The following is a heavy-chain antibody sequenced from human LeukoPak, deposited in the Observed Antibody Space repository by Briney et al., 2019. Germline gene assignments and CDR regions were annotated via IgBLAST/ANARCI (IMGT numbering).Heavy chain of an antibody. CDR2: IYYSGSP. D-gene: IGHD6-19*01. CDR3: ARHMRGGSGGWPYYYYYMGV. CDR1: GGSIRSSSYY. V-gene: IGHV4-39*01. J-gene: IGHJ6*03. Sequence: SETLSLICTVSGGSIRSSSYYWGWIRQPPGKGLEWIGRIYYSGSPYYNPSLKSRVPISVHPSKNQLSLKLSSVTAPDTVVYYLARHMRGGSGGWPYYYYYMGVWGKGTTVTISS.